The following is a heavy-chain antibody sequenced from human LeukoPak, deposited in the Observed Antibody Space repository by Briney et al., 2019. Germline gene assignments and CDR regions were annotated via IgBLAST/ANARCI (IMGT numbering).Heavy chain of an antibody. Sequence: SETLSLTCTVSGGSISTYYWSWIRQPPGKGLEWIGEINHSGSTNYNPSLKSRVTISVDTSKNQFSLKLSSVTAADTAVYYCARSGGYYYRYFDLWGRGTLVTVSS. CDR1: GGSISTYY. J-gene: IGHJ2*01. V-gene: IGHV4-34*01. CDR2: INHSGST. D-gene: IGHD3-22*01. CDR3: ARSGGYYYRYFDL.